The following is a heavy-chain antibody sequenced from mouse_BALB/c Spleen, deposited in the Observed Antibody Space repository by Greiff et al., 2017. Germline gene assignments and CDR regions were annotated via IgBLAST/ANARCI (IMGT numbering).Heavy chain of an antibody. Sequence: ESGPGLVKPSQSLSLTCTVTGYSITSDYAWNWIRQFPGNKLEWMGYISYSGSTSYNPSLKSRISITRDTSKNQFFLQLNSVTTEDTATYYCAREDYGFAYWGQGTLVTVSA. D-gene: IGHD1-1*02. CDR1: GYSITSDYA. V-gene: IGHV3-2*02. CDR3: AREDYGFAY. J-gene: IGHJ3*01. CDR2: ISYSGST.